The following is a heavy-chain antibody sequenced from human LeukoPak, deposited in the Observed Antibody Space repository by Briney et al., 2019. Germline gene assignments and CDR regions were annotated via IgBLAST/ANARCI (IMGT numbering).Heavy chain of an antibody. V-gene: IGHV3-74*01. D-gene: IGHD3-16*01. CDR2: IKFDGSNT. CDR3: ARFGSTTFADY. CDR1: GFTFSSYW. J-gene: IGHJ4*02. Sequence: GGSLRLSCAASGFTFSSYWMHWVRQAPGKGLVWVSRIKFDGSNTNYADSVEGRFTISISRDNAKNTVYLQMNTLRAEDTAVYYCARFGSTTFADYWGQGTLVTVSS.